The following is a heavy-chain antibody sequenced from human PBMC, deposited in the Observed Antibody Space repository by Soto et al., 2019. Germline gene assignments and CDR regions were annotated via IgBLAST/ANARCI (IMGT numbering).Heavy chain of an antibody. V-gene: IGHV3-64*01. J-gene: IGHJ6*03. CDR3: ARRVRPDFYYMAV. CDR1: GFTLSGYA. CDR2: ISSNGVGT. D-gene: IGHD3-10*02. Sequence: GGSLRLSCAASGFTLSGYAMDWVRQAPGKGLEYVSGISSNGVGTYYANSVQGRFTISRDNSKNTVYLQMGSLRPEDMAVYYCARRVRPDFYYMAVWGKGTTVPVSS.